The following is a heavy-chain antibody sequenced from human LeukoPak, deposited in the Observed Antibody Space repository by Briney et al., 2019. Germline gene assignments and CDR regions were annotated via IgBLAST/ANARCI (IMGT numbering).Heavy chain of an antibody. Sequence: ASVKVSCKASGYTFTSYDINWVRQATGQGLEWMGWMNPNSGNTGYAQRFQGRVTITRNTSISTAYMELSSLRSEDTAVYYCARGQDSASSYDYWGQGTLVTVSS. D-gene: IGHD2-2*01. CDR2: MNPNSGNT. V-gene: IGHV1-8*03. CDR1: GYTFTSYD. J-gene: IGHJ4*02. CDR3: ARGQDSASSYDY.